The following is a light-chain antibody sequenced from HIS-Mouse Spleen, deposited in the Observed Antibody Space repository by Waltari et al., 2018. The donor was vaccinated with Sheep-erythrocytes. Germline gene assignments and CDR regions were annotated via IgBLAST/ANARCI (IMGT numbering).Light chain of an antibody. J-gene: IGKJ1*01. CDR1: KGISSA. V-gene: IGKV1D-13*01. CDR2: DAS. Sequence: AIQLTQFPSSLSASVGYRVTITCRASKGISSALAWYQQKPGKAPKLLIYDASSLESGVPSRFSGSGSGTDFTLTISSLQPEDFATYYCQQFNNYPRTFGQGTKVEIK. CDR3: QQFNNYPRT.